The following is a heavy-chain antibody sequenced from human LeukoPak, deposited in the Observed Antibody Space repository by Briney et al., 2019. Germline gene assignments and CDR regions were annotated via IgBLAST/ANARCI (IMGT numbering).Heavy chain of an antibody. CDR2: INPNSGGT. D-gene: IGHD3-9*01. CDR3: ARVADYDILTGYLFDY. Sequence: GASVKVSCKASGYTFTGYYMHWVRQAPGQGLEWMGWINPNSGGTNYAQKSQGRVTMTRDTSISTAYMELSRLRSDDTAVYYCARVADYDILTGYLFDYWGQGTLVTVSS. CDR1: GYTFTGYY. V-gene: IGHV1-2*02. J-gene: IGHJ4*02.